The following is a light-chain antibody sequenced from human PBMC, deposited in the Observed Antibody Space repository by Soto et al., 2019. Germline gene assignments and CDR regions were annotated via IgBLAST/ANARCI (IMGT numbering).Light chain of an antibody. V-gene: IGKV1-5*03. CDR1: QSISVW. CDR3: QHYNTYPWT. J-gene: IGKJ1*01. CDR2: KAS. Sequence: DIQMTQSASTLSASFGDRVTITWWASQSISVWLAWYQQKAGKAPNLLIYKASRLESGVPSRFSGSGYETEFTLTISSLQTGDFATYYCQHYNTYPWTFGQGTKVDIK.